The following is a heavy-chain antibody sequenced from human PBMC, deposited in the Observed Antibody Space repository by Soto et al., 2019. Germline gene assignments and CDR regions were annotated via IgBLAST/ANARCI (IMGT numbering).Heavy chain of an antibody. D-gene: IGHD2-2*01. V-gene: IGHV3-23*01. CDR2: ISGSGDST. CDR1: AFTFSSYV. J-gene: IGHJ6*03. Sequence: GGSLRLSCAASAFTFSSYVMSWVRQAPGRGLEWVSAISGSGDSTYYADSVKGRFTISRDNSKNTLYLQMNSLRAEDTAVYYCAKGIDDLVVPAANLMYYYYMDVWGKGTTVTVSS. CDR3: AKGIDDLVVPAANLMYYYYMDV.